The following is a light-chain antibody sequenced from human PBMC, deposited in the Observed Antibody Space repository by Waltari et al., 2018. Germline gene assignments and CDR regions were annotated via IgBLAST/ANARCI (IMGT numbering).Light chain of an antibody. V-gene: IGKV3-20*01. CDR3: HQYTTSPPGGT. Sequence: EIALTQSPGTLSVSPGERVTLSCRASQRVVSNYLAWYQQRPGQAPRLLIRDTSVRATGIPDRVSGSGSGTDFTLTITRLEPEDFAVYYCHQYTTSPPGGTFGLGTKVEVK. CDR1: QRVVSNY. CDR2: DTS. J-gene: IGKJ1*01.